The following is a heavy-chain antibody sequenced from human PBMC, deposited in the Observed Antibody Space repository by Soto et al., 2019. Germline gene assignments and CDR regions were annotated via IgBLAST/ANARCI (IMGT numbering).Heavy chain of an antibody. CDR1: GYTFTSYA. D-gene: IGHD2-2*01. Sequence: ASAMFSCKASGYTFTSYAMPWVRQAPGQVLECIGWINAGNGNTKYSQKFQGRVTITRDTSASTSYMELISLRSEDTAVYYCAQAGPRCRHISPSCYYYYAKDGWAQPTPVPV. V-gene: IGHV1-3*01. CDR2: INAGNGNT. J-gene: IGHJ6*02. CDR3: AQAGPRCRHISPSCYYYYAKDG.